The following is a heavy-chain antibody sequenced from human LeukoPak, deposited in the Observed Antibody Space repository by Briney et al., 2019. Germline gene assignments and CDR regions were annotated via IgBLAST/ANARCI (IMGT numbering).Heavy chain of an antibody. CDR3: AREFNYGDYFGSPPDV. CDR2: IKQDGSEK. Sequence: GGSLRLSCAASGFTFSSYWMSWVRQAPGKGLEWVANIKQDGSEKYYVDSVKGRFTISRDNAKNSLYLQMNSLRAEDTAVYYCAREFNYGDYFGSPPDVWGKGTTVTVSS. J-gene: IGHJ6*04. CDR1: GFTFSSYW. V-gene: IGHV3-7*01. D-gene: IGHD4-17*01.